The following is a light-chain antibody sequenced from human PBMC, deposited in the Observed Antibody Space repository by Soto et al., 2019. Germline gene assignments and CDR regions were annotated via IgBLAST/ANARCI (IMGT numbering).Light chain of an antibody. CDR3: RHQYNAPLT. J-gene: IGKJ4*01. V-gene: IGKV1-17*01. CDR2: SAY. Sequence: IQRTQSPSSLSAYVGDRVTITCRASQDIRNALGWYQHKPWKAPKRLIFSAYPLDSGVPSRFSGGGFGTEFTLTISSLQPEDFATYYCRHQYNAPLTRDGRTKGEIK. CDR1: QDIRNA.